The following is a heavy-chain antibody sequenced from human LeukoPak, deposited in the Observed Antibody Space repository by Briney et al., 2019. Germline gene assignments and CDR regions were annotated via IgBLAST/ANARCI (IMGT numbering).Heavy chain of an antibody. Sequence: GGSLRLSCAGSGFTFSSYEMKWGRQAPGKGLEWVSYIGNSGRTIYYADSLKGRFTIPRDNAKNSLYLQMNSLRAEDTAVYYCSRMHYGSGSVFDYWGQGTLVTVSS. CDR3: SRMHYGSGSVFDY. D-gene: IGHD3-10*01. CDR2: IGNSGRTI. V-gene: IGHV3-48*03. J-gene: IGHJ4*02. CDR1: GFTFSSYE.